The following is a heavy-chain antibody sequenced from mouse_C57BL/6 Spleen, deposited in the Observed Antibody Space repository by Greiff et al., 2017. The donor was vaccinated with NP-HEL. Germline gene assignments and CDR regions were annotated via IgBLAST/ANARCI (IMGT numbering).Heavy chain of an antibody. CDR1: GYTFTSYW. D-gene: IGHD1-1*01. Sequence: QVQLQQPGTELVKPGASVKLSCKASGYTFTSYWMHWVKQRPGQGLEWIGNINPSNGGTNYNEKFKSKATLTVDKSPSTAYMQLSSLTSEDSAVYYCARFRYYGSRNFDVWGTGTTVTVSS. J-gene: IGHJ1*03. V-gene: IGHV1-53*01. CDR2: INPSNGGT. CDR3: ARFRYYGSRNFDV.